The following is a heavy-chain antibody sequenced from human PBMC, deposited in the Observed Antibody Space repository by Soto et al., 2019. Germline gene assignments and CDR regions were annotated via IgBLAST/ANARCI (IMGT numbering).Heavy chain of an antibody. V-gene: IGHV1-69*01. CDR3: ARGDWKGGYSYGLDY. J-gene: IGHJ4*02. CDR2: IIPTFGTA. D-gene: IGHD5-18*01. Sequence: QVQLVQSGAEVKKPGSSVKASCKASGGTFSSYAISWVRQAPGQGLGWMGGIIPTFGTANYAQKFQGRVTITADESTSTAYMELSSLRSEDTAVYYCARGDWKGGYSYGLDYWGQGTLVTVSS. CDR1: GGTFSSYA.